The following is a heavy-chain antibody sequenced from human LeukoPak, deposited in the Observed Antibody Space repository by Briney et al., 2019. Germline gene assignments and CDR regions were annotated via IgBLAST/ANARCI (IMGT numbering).Heavy chain of an antibody. D-gene: IGHD1-26*01. CDR1: GGSISSSSYY. J-gene: IGHJ4*02. CDR2: FYYSGST. Sequence: PSETLSLTCTVSGGSISSSSYYWGWIRQPPGKGLEWIGKFYYSGSTYHNPSLKSRVTISVDTSENQFSLKVRSVTATDTAVYYCARLVGATDYFDYWGQGTLVTVSS. CDR3: ARLVGATDYFDY. V-gene: IGHV4-39*01.